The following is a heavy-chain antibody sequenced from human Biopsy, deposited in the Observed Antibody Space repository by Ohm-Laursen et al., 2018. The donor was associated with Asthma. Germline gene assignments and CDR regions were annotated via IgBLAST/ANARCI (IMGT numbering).Heavy chain of an antibody. CDR2: INFVFGTT. V-gene: IGHV1-69*13. D-gene: IGHD2-2*01. CDR1: GGTFNTYV. CDR3: ARKAGSCISRTCYSLDF. Sequence: SVKVSCKSLGGTFNTYVIGWVRQAPGQGLEWMGGINFVFGTTTYPQKFQDRVTITADDSTSTVYMELSSLRSEDTAVYFCARKAGSCISRTCYSLDFWGQGTLVTVSS. J-gene: IGHJ4*02.